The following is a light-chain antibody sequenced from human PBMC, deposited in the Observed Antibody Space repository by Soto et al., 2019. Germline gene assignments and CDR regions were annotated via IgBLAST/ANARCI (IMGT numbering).Light chain of an antibody. V-gene: IGKV3-20*01. J-gene: IGKJ1*01. CDR3: QQCDSSPPT. CDR1: QRASSSY. CDR2: GAS. Sequence: LTNPPAKSLLLKGEKANFSGRVSQRASSSYLAWYQQKPGQAPRLLIYGASSRATGIPDRFSGSGSGTDFTLTISRLEPEDFAVYYCQQCDSSPPTFGQGTKVDIK.